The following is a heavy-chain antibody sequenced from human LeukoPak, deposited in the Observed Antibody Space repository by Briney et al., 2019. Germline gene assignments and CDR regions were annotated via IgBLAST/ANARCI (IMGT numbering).Heavy chain of an antibody. V-gene: IGHV4-4*07. CDR3: ARGPASSGGLPPGAFDI. Sequence: MSGGSLRLSCAASGFTFSNAWMSWIRRPAGKGLEWIGRIYTSGITNYNPSLKSRVTMSVDTSQNQFSLKLTSVTAADTALYYCARGPASSGGLPPGAFDIWGQGTMVTVSS. D-gene: IGHD6-25*01. CDR2: IYTSGIT. J-gene: IGHJ3*02. CDR1: GFTFSNAW.